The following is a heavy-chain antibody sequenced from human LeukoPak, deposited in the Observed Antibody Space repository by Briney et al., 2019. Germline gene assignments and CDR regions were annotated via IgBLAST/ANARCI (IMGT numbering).Heavy chain of an antibody. Sequence: GESLKISCKGSGYSFTNYWIGWVRRMLGKGVEWMGIIYPGDSDTTYSPSFQGQVTISADKPISTAYLQWSSLKASDTAIYYCARRYYYGSGSYPAVFDYWGQGTLVTVSS. CDR1: GYSFTNYW. J-gene: IGHJ4*02. D-gene: IGHD3-10*01. CDR3: ARRYYYGSGSYPAVFDY. V-gene: IGHV5-51*01. CDR2: IYPGDSDT.